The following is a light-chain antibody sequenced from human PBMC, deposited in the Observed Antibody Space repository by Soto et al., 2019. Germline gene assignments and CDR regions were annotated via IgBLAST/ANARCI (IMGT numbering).Light chain of an antibody. Sequence: QSALTQPRSASGSPGQSVTISCTGTSSDVGGYNYVSWYQQHPGKAPKLMIYDVSKRPSGVPDHFSGAKSGNTASLTISGLQADDEADYYYCSYAGRYALYVFGTGTKLTVL. CDR3: CSYAGRYALYV. CDR1: SSDVGGYNY. CDR2: DVS. J-gene: IGLJ1*01. V-gene: IGLV2-11*01.